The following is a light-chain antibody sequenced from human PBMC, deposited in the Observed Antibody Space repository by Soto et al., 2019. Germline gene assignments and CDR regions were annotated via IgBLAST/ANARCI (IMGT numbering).Light chain of an antibody. V-gene: IGKV3-11*01. J-gene: IGKJ4*01. CDR3: QQRSMT. Sequence: IVMTQSPATLSVSPWERATLSCRASQSVSSDLAWYHQKPGQAPRLLIYDASNRATGIPARFSGSGSGTDFTLTISSLEPEDFAVYYCQQRSMTFGGGTKVDIK. CDR1: QSVSSD. CDR2: DAS.